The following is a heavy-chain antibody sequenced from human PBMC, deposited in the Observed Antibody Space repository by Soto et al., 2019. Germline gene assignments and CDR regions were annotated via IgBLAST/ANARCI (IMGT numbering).Heavy chain of an antibody. CDR1: GYSFTSYW. CDR3: ARSQGQWLVRLFDY. Sequence: GESLKISCKGSGYSFTSYWIGWVRQMPGKGLEWMAIIYPGDSHTRYNPSFQGQVTISADKSISTAYLQWSSLKASDTAFYYCARSQGQWLVRLFDYWGQGTLVTVSS. CDR2: IYPGDSHT. V-gene: IGHV5-51*01. D-gene: IGHD6-19*01. J-gene: IGHJ4*02.